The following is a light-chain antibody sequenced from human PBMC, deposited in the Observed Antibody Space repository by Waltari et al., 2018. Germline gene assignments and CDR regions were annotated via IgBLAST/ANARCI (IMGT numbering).Light chain of an antibody. Sequence: EIVMTQSPATLSVSPGERATLSCRASQTLTSNLAWYPQKPGQAPRLLIYGASTRATGIPARFSGSGSGTQFTLTISSLQSEDFVVYYCQQYNNRPYTFGQGTKLEIK. V-gene: IGKV3-15*01. CDR1: QTLTSN. CDR3: QQYNNRPYT. J-gene: IGKJ2*01. CDR2: GAS.